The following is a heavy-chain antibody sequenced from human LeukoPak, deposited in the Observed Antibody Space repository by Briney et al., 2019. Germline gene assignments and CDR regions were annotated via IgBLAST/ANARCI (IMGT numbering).Heavy chain of an antibody. V-gene: IGHV4-34*01. J-gene: IGHJ5*02. CDR1: GGSFSGYY. Sequence: PSETLSLTCAVYGGSFSGYYWSWIRQPPGKGVEWSGEINHSGRTNYNPSLKRRGTISVETSKKQFSLKLSSLTAADTAVYYCARARPTMTTVTTSNSFDPWGQGTLVTVSS. CDR2: INHSGRT. D-gene: IGHD4-17*01. CDR3: ARARPTMTTVTTSNSFDP.